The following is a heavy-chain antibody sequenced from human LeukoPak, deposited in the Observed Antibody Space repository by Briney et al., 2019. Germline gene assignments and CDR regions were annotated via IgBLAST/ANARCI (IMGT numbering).Heavy chain of an antibody. J-gene: IGHJ4*02. Sequence: SQTLSLTCAISGDSVSSSSAAWIWIRQSPSGGLGWLGRTYYRSKWYSDYAVSVKSRININPDTSKNQFYLQLNSVTPEDTAVYDCAREQLWFDYWGQGTLVTVSS. V-gene: IGHV6-1*01. CDR2: TYYRSKWYS. CDR1: GDSVSSSSAA. CDR3: AREQLWFDY. D-gene: IGHD5-18*01.